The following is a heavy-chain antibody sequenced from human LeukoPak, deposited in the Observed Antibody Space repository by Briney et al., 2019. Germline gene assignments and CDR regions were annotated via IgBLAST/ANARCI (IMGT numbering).Heavy chain of an antibody. CDR3: ARRLKYSSSSYYYYYGMDV. CDR2: IYPGDSDT. D-gene: IGHD6-6*01. CDR1: GYSFTSYW. V-gene: IGHV5-51*01. Sequence: GESLKISCKGSGYSFTSYWIGWVRQMPGKGLEWMGIIYPGDSDTRYSPSFQGQVTISADRSISTAYLQWSSLKASDTAMYYCARRLKYSSSSYYYYYGMDVWGQGTTVTVSS. J-gene: IGHJ6*02.